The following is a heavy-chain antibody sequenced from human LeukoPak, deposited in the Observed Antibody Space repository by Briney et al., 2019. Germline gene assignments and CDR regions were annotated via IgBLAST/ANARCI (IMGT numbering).Heavy chain of an antibody. CDR2: VSVSGATT. V-gene: IGHV3-23*01. J-gene: IGHJ3*02. CDR3: AKGGWFGQSPSDVFHM. Sequence: GGSLGLSCAASGFTFSSYAMSWVRQAPGKGLEWISGVSVSGATTNHADSVKGRFTKSRDNSKNMLYLQMNSLKAEDTAVYYCAKGGWFGQSPSDVFHMWGQGTMVTVSS. CDR1: GFTFSSYA. D-gene: IGHD3-10*01.